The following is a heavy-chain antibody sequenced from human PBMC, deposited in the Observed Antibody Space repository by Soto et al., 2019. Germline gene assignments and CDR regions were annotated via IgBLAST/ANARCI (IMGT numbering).Heavy chain of an antibody. CDR2: IWYDGSNK. CDR3: ARDFRYCSSTSCYYYGMDV. CDR1: GFTFSSYG. D-gene: IGHD2-2*01. Sequence: QVQLVESGGGVVQPGRSLRLSCAASGFTFSSYGMHWVRQAPGKGLEWVAVIWYDGSNKYYADSVKGRFTISRDNSKNTLYLQMNSLRAEDTAVYYCARDFRYCSSTSCYYYGMDVWGQGTTVTVSS. V-gene: IGHV3-33*01. J-gene: IGHJ6*02.